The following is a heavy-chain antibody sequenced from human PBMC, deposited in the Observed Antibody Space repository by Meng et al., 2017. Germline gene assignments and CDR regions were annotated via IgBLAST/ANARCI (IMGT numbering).Heavy chain of an antibody. D-gene: IGHD6-6*01. CDR1: GGSFSGYY. Sequence: QVPLHQWGAGLLQPSETLSLTCAVYGGSFSGYYWSWIRQPPGKGLEWIGEINHSGCTNYNPSLKSRVTISVDTSKNQFSLKLSSVTAADTAVYYCARRRGGSSDWFDPWGQGTLVTVSS. J-gene: IGHJ5*02. V-gene: IGHV4-34*01. CDR2: INHSGCT. CDR3: ARRRGGSSDWFDP.